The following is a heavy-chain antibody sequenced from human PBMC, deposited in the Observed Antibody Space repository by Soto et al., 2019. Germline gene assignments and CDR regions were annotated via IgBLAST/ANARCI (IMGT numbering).Heavy chain of an antibody. CDR1: GFTVSRNY. J-gene: IGHJ4*02. CDR3: ARSHSSGWYSFDY. CDR2: IDSAGST. V-gene: IGHV3-53*01. D-gene: IGHD6-19*01. Sequence: EVQLVESGGGLIQPGGSLRLSCAASGFTVSRNYMNWVRQAPGKGLEWVSVIDSAGSTYYADSVKGRFTISRDNSKNTLFLQMNSLRAEDTAVYYCARSHSSGWYSFDYWGQGTLVTVSS.